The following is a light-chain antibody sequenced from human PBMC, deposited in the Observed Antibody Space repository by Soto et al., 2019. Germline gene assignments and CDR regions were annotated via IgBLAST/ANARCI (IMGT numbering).Light chain of an antibody. J-gene: IGKJ2*01. CDR3: QQYGSSSYT. CDR1: QSISSSY. Sequence: EIVLTQSPGTLSLSPGERATLSCRASQSISSSYLTWYQHKPGQAPRLLIYGASTRATGIPDRFSGSGSGTDFTLTISRLEPEDFAVYYCQQYGSSSYTFGQGTLVEIK. V-gene: IGKV3-20*01. CDR2: GAS.